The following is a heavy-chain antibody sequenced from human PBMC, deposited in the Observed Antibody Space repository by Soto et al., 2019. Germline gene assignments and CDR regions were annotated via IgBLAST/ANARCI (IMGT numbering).Heavy chain of an antibody. CDR3: ARGRYYYDSSGYFFRGEYYFDY. D-gene: IGHD3-22*01. Sequence: QSQTLSLTCAISGDSVSSNSAAWNWIRQSPSRGLEWLGRTYYRSKWYNDYAVSVKSRITINPDTSKNQFSLQLNSVTPEDTAVYYCARGRYYYDSSGYFFRGEYYFDYWGQGTLVTVSS. V-gene: IGHV6-1*01. CDR1: GDSVSSNSAA. J-gene: IGHJ4*02. CDR2: TYYRSKWYN.